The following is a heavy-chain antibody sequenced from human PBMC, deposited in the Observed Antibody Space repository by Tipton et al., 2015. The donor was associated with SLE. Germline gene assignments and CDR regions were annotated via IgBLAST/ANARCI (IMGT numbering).Heavy chain of an antibody. J-gene: IGHJ5*01. CDR2: IYFSGST. CDR1: GGSINSHY. V-gene: IGHV4-59*11. CDR3: ARGGVEEGLEEGDWFDS. Sequence: LRLSCSVSGGSINSHYWIWIRQPPGKGLEYIGNIYFSGSTNYNPSLKSRVTISIDTSKGQVSLKLSSVTAADTAVYYCARGGVEEGLEEGDWFDSWGQGTLVTVSS. D-gene: IGHD1-1*01.